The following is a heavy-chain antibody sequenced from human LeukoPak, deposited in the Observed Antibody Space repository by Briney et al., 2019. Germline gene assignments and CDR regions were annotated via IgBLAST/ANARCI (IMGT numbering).Heavy chain of an antibody. J-gene: IGHJ3*02. D-gene: IGHD2-2*01. CDR1: GFTFSSYW. V-gene: IGHV3-48*04. Sequence: PGGSLRLSCAASGFTFSSYWMSWVRQAPGKGLEWVSYISSSGSTIYYADSVKGRFTISRDNAKNSLYLQMNSLRAEDTAVYYCARDPVPCLGYCSSTSCYCDDAFDIWGQGTMVTVSS. CDR3: ARDPVPCLGYCSSTSCYCDDAFDI. CDR2: ISSSGSTI.